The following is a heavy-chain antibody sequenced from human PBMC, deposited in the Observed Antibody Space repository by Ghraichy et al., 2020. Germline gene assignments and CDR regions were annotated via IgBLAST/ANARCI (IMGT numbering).Heavy chain of an antibody. Sequence: ASVKVSCKASGYTFTSYDINWVRQATGQGLEWMGWMNPNSGNTGYAQKFQGRVTMTRNTSISTAYMELSSLRSEDTAVYYCARGRIRSILEWPYYGMDVWGQGTTVTVSS. CDR2: MNPNSGNT. CDR1: GYTFTSYD. CDR3: ARGRIRSILEWPYYGMDV. J-gene: IGHJ6*02. D-gene: IGHD3-3*01. V-gene: IGHV1-8*01.